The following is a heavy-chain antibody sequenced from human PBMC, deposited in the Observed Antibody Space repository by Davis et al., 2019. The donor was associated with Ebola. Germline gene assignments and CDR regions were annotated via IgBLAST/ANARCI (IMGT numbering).Heavy chain of an antibody. CDR2: ISSDSDYI. V-gene: IGHV3-21*01. CDR3: ARDHPLDFFFGDYYGMDV. CDR1: GFTFSTYS. J-gene: IGHJ6*02. D-gene: IGHD3-16*01. Sequence: PGGSLRLSCAASGFTFSTYSMSWVRQAPGKALDWVSSISSDSDYIYYADSAKGRFTISRDNAKNSLFLQMNSLRAEDTALYYCARDHPLDFFFGDYYGMDVWGQGTTVTVSS.